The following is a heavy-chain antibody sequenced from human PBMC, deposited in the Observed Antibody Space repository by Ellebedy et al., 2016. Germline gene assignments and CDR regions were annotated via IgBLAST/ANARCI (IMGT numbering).Heavy chain of an antibody. CDR2: ISHDGSVT. V-gene: IGHV3-74*01. CDR3: ARDSGLSTGYSPFDY. CDR1: GFTFSSYW. J-gene: IGHJ4*02. Sequence: GESLKISXAASGFTFSSYWMHWVRQAPGERPVWVSRISHDGSVTSSADPVKGRFTISRDNAKNTVFLQMNSLRADDTAVYYCARDSGLSTGYSPFDYWGQGTRVTVSS. D-gene: IGHD3-9*01.